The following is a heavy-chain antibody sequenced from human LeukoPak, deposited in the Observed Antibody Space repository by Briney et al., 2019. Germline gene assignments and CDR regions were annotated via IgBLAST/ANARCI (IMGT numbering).Heavy chain of an antibody. D-gene: IGHD3-22*01. J-gene: IGHJ1*01. CDR2: ISAYNGNT. CDR3: ARDYYDSSGYAEYFQH. Sequence: ASVKVSCKGLSGWDGSAPSMVTQGVRQAPGQGLEWMGWISAYNGNTNYAQKLQGRVTMTTDTSTSTAYMELRSLRSDDTAVYCCARDYYDSSGYAEYFQHWGQGTLVTVSS. CDR1: SGWDGSAPSMV. V-gene: IGHV1-18*01.